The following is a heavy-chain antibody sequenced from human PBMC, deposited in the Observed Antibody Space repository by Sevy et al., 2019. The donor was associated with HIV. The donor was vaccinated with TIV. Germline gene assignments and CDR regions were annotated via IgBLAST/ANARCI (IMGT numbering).Heavy chain of an antibody. CDR1: GYTFTSYD. CDR2: MNPNSGNT. Sequence: ASVKVSCKASGYTFTSYDINWVRQATGQGLEWMGWMNPNSGNTGYAQKFQGRVTMTRNTSISTAYMELSSLRSEDTAVYYCARIRLRSSPKNNWFDPWGQGTLVTVSS. J-gene: IGHJ5*02. V-gene: IGHV1-8*01. CDR3: ARIRLRSSPKNNWFDP. D-gene: IGHD3-3*01.